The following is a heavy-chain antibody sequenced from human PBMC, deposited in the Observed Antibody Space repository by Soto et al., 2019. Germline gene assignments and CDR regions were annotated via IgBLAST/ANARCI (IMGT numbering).Heavy chain of an antibody. J-gene: IGHJ4*02. V-gene: IGHV4-30-4*01. CDR1: GGSISSGDYY. CDR3: ANFGVIGEPFDY. D-gene: IGHD3-10*01. Sequence: PSETLSLTCTVSGGSISSGDYYWSWIRQPPGKGLEWIGYIYYSGSTYYNPSLKSRVTLSLDTPSNQFSLRLSSLTAADTAVYYCANFGVIGEPFDYWGQGPLGTVSS. CDR2: IYYSGST.